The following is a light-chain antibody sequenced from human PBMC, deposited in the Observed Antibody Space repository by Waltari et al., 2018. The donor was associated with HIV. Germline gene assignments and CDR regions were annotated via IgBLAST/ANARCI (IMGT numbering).Light chain of an antibody. V-gene: IGLV2-23*02. Sequence: QSAPTQPASVSGSPGQSITISCTGTSSDGGIYNLVSWYQQYPGKAPKLMIYQVSERPSGVSPRFSGSKSGNTASLTISGLQAEDEANYYCCSYTSSSAYVIFGGGTKLIVL. J-gene: IGLJ2*01. CDR2: QVS. CDR1: SSDGGIYNL. CDR3: CSYTSSSAYVI.